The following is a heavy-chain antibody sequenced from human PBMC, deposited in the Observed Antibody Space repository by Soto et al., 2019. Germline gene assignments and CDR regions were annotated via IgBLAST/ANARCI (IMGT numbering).Heavy chain of an antibody. CDR1: GGSFSGYY. CDR2: INHSGST. CDR3: ARVREPLTGGPWFDP. D-gene: IGHD1-26*01. Sequence: SETLSLTCAVYGGSFSGYYWRWIRQPPGKGLEWIGEINHSGSTNYNPSLKSRVTISVDTSKNQFSLKLSSVTAADTAVYYCARVREPLTGGPWFDPWGQGTLVTSPQ. J-gene: IGHJ5*02. V-gene: IGHV4-34*01.